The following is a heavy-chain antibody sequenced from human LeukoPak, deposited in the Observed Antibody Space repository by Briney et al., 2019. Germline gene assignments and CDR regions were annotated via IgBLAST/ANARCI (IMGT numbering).Heavy chain of an antibody. CDR2: IYPNGDA. CDR3: AGAYYGDYGGY. Sequence: GGSLRLSCAASGFTVSSDYMNWVPQAPGKGLEWVSVIYPNGDAYYADSLKGRFTISRDTSKNTMYLQMNSLSAEDTAVYYCAGAYYGDYGGYWGQGTLVTVSS. CDR1: GFTVSSDY. D-gene: IGHD4-17*01. V-gene: IGHV3-66*01. J-gene: IGHJ4*02.